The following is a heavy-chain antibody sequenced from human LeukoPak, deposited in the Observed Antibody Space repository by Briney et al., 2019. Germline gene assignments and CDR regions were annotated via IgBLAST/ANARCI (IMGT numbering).Heavy chain of an antibody. D-gene: IGHD3-10*01. J-gene: IGHJ4*02. V-gene: IGHV4-61*02. CDR1: GGSISSGSYY. Sequence: SQTLSLTCTVSGGSISSGSYYWSWIRQPAGKGLEWIGRIYTSGSTNYNPSLKSRVTISVDTSKNQFSLKLSSVTAADTAVYYCARGPRGEYYFDYWGQGTLATVSS. CDR3: ARGPRGEYYFDY. CDR2: IYTSGST.